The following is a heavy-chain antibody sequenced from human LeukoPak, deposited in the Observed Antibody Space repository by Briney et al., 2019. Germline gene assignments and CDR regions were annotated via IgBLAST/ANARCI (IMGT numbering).Heavy chain of an antibody. CDR3: VRGRYNYGYIFDY. V-gene: IGHV3-21*01. D-gene: IGHD5-18*01. CDR2: ISSSSSYI. Sequence: GGSLRLSCAASGFTFSTYTITWVRQAPGKGLEWVSSISSSSSYIYYADSVKGRFTVSRDNARNSVYLQMNSLRVEDTAVYYCVRGRYNYGYIFDYWGQGTLVTVSS. CDR1: GFTFSTYT. J-gene: IGHJ4*02.